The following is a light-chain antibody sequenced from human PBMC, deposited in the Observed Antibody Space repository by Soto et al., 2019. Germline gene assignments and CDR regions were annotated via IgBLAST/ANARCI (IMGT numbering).Light chain of an antibody. CDR2: EVS. CDR3: SSDAGSNLCV. Sequence: QSVLTQPPSASGSPGQSVTISCTGTSSDVGGYNYVSWYQQHPGKAPKLMIYEVSKRPSGVPDRFSGSKSGNTASLTVSGLQAEDEADYYCSSDAGSNLCVFGTGTKLTVL. V-gene: IGLV2-8*01. CDR1: SSDVGGYNY. J-gene: IGLJ1*01.